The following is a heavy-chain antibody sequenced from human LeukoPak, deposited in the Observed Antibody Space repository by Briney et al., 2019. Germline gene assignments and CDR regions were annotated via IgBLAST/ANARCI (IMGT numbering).Heavy chain of an antibody. J-gene: IGHJ4*02. CDR2: ISADGYNK. Sequence: GGSLRLSCVASGFTFSNYGMHWVRQAPGKGLEWVAVISADGYNKYSADSVKGRFTISRDNSKNTLFLQMNSLRAEDTAVYYCAKWKYSNSGIDDYWGQGTLVTVSS. CDR1: GFTFSNYG. CDR3: AKWKYSNSGIDDY. V-gene: IGHV3-30*18. D-gene: IGHD6-6*01.